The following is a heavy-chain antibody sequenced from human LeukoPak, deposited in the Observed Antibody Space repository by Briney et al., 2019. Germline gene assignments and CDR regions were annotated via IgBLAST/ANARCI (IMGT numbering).Heavy chain of an antibody. J-gene: IGHJ4*02. D-gene: IGHD2-15*01. CDR2: IKQDGSEK. CDR1: GFIFSRYW. V-gene: IGHV3-7*01. Sequence: PGGSLRLSCAASGFIFSRYWMSWVRQAPGKGLEWVANIKQDGSEKDYVDSMKGRFTISRDNAKNSVYLQMNSLRAEDTAVYYCARGQRGVVVVAAIRYYFDYWGQGTLVTVSS. CDR3: ARGQRGVVVVAAIRYYFDY.